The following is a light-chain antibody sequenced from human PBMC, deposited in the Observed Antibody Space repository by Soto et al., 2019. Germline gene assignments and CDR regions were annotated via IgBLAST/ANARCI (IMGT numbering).Light chain of an antibody. Sequence: AIQMTQSPSSLSASVGDRVTITCRASQAIRNCLGWYQQKPGKAPKLLIFAASSLQSGVPARFSGSGSGTDFTLTISSLQPEDFATYYCLQDYNYPFTFGPGTKVDIK. CDR1: QAIRNC. CDR2: AAS. J-gene: IGKJ3*01. CDR3: LQDYNYPFT. V-gene: IGKV1-6*01.